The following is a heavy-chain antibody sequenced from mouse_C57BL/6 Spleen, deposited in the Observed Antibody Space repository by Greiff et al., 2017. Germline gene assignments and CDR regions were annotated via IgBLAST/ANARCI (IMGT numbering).Heavy chain of an antibody. Sequence: VQLQQPGAELVKPGASVKLSCKASGYTFTSYWMQWVKQRPGQGLEWIGEIDPSDSYTNSNQKLKGKATLTVDTSSSTAYMQLSSLTSEDSAVYYCANYGSSSFDYWGQGTTLTVSS. CDR3: ANYGSSSFDY. J-gene: IGHJ2*01. D-gene: IGHD1-1*01. CDR1: GYTFTSYW. CDR2: IDPSDSYT. V-gene: IGHV1-50*01.